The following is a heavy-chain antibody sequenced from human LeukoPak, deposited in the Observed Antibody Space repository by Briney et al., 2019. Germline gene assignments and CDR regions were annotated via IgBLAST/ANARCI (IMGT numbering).Heavy chain of an antibody. CDR1: GGSSSGYY. Sequence: SETLSLTCAVYGGSSSGYYWGWIRQPPGKGLEWIGEINHSGSTNYNPSLKSRVTISVDTSKNQFSLKLSSVTAADTAVYYCARRYYYDSSGSQSSPIDYWGQGTLVTVSS. V-gene: IGHV4-34*01. D-gene: IGHD3-22*01. CDR2: INHSGST. J-gene: IGHJ4*02. CDR3: ARRYYYDSSGSQSSPIDY.